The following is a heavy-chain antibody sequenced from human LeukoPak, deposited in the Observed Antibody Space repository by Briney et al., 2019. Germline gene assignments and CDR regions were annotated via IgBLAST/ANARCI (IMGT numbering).Heavy chain of an antibody. CDR1: GFTFSNYA. D-gene: IGHD3-16*01. CDR3: AKGLWGAYYYGMDV. V-gene: IGHV3-23*01. J-gene: IGHJ6*02. Sequence: GGSLRLSCAASGFTFSNYAMSWVRQAPGKGLEWVSVISGSGATTYYADSVKGRFTISRDNSKNTLYLQVDSLGAEDTAVYYCAKGLWGAYYYGMDVWGQGTTVTVSS. CDR2: ISGSGATT.